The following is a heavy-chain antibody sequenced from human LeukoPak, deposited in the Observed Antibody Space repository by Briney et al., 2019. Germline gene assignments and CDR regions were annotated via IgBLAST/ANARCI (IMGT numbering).Heavy chain of an antibody. CDR2: ISAYNGNT. J-gene: IGHJ6*03. V-gene: IGHV1-18*04. CDR3: ARGGTVGAYYYYMDV. Sequence: ASVKVSCKVVAYDFTGYYIHWVRQAPGQGLEWMGWISAYNGNTNYAQKLQGRVTMTTDTSTSTAYMELRSLRSDDTAVYYCARGGTVGAYYYYMDVWGKGTTVTVSS. CDR1: AYDFTGYY. D-gene: IGHD1-26*01.